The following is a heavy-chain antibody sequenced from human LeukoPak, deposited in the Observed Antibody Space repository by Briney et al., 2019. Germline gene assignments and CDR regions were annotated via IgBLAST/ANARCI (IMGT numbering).Heavy chain of an antibody. J-gene: IGHJ5*02. CDR2: ISGSGGST. D-gene: IGHD1-26*01. V-gene: IGHV3-23*01. CDR3: AKGERWEGFDP. Sequence: PGGSLRLSCAASGFTFSRLWMNWVRQAPGKGLERVSAISGSGGSTYYADSVKGRFTISRDNSKNTLYLQMNSLRAEDTAVYYCAKGERWEGFDPWGQGTLVTVSS. CDR1: GFTFSRLW.